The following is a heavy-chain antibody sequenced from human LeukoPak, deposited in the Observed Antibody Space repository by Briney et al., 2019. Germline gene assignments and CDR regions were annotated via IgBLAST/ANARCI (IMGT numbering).Heavy chain of an antibody. CDR2: INPNSGGT. Sequence: RASVKVSCKASGYTFTGYYIHWVRQAPGQGLEWMGWINPNSGGTNYAQKLQGRVTMTRDTSISTAYMELSRLRSDDTAVYYCARGCSSGWFWFDYWGQGTLVTVSS. CDR1: GYTFTGYY. CDR3: ARGCSSGWFWFDY. D-gene: IGHD6-19*01. V-gene: IGHV1-2*02. J-gene: IGHJ4*02.